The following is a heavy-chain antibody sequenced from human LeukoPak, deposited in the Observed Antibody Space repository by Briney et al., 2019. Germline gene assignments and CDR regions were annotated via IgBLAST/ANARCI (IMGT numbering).Heavy chain of an antibody. V-gene: IGHV3-21*01. J-gene: IGHJ4*02. Sequence: NPGGSLRLSCAASGFTFSSYNMDWVRQAPGKGLEWVSSISSGDNYIFYADSVKGRFTISRDNAKNSLYLHMNSLRVEDTAIYYCARGPGGYGPFDYWGQGTLVTVSS. D-gene: IGHD5-12*01. CDR3: ARGPGGYGPFDY. CDR2: ISSGDNYI. CDR1: GFTFSSYN.